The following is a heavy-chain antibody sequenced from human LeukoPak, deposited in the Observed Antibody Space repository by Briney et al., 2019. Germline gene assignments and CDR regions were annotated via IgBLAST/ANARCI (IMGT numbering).Heavy chain of an antibody. CDR1: AYSFTSYW. V-gene: IGHV5-51*01. CDR3: ARQDWNYDGRFDY. J-gene: IGHJ4*02. D-gene: IGHD1-7*01. CDR2: IYPGDSDT. Sequence: GESLQSSSKGSAYSFTSYWTSCVRQLAGKGLEWMGTIYPGDSDTRYSPYFQGQVAISADKSISTAYLQWSSLNASDTAMYYCARQDWNYDGRFDYWVQGTLVTVSS.